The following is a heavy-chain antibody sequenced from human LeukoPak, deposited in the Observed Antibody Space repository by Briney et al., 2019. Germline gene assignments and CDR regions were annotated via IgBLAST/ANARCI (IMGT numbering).Heavy chain of an antibody. D-gene: IGHD2-2*01. CDR2: ISSSSSYI. CDR1: GFTFSSYS. Sequence: GGSLTLSCAASGFTFSSYSTNWVRQAPGKGLEWVSSISSSSSYIYYADSVKGRFTISRDNAKNSLYLQMNSLRAEDTAVYYCARDDRSRVVPAEFDYWGQGTLVTVSS. CDR3: ARDDRSRVVPAEFDY. J-gene: IGHJ4*02. V-gene: IGHV3-21*01.